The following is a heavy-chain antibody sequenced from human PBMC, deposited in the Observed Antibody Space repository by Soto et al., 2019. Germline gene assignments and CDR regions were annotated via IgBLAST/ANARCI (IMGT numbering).Heavy chain of an antibody. V-gene: IGHV4-59*01. Sequence: QVQLQESGPGLVKPSETLSLTCTVSSGSISSYHWSWIRQPPGKGLEWFGYIYYTGSTDYNPSLRSRVTISVDTSKNQFSLKLSSVTAADTAVYYCARDGGYSRGLTYWYLDLWGRGTLVTVSA. D-gene: IGHD6-19*01. CDR1: SGSISSYH. J-gene: IGHJ2*01. CDR3: ARDGGYSRGLTYWYLDL. CDR2: IYYTGST.